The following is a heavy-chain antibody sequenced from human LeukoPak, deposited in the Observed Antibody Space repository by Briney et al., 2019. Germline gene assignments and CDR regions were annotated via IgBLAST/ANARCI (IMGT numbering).Heavy chain of an antibody. V-gene: IGHV3-33*08. J-gene: IGHJ3*02. CDR1: GFTFSSYA. CDR2: IWYDGSNK. Sequence: GASLRLSCAASGFTFSSYAMSWVRQAPGKGLEWVAVIWYDGSNKYYADSVKGRFTISRDNSKNTLYLQMNSLRAEDTAVYYCARDSGGDAFDIWGQGTMVTVSS. CDR3: ARDSGGDAFDI. D-gene: IGHD3-16*01.